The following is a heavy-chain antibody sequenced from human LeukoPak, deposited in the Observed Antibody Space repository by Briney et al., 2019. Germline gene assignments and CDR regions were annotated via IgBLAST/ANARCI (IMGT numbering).Heavy chain of an antibody. CDR1: GFTFSRHS. D-gene: IGHD3-22*01. J-gene: IGHJ4*02. Sequence: GGSLRLSCAASGFTFSRHSINWVRQAPGKGLEWVSYISSSGSTIYYADSVKGRFTISRDNAKNSLYLQMNSLRAEDTAVYYCARHVVAVGFDYWGQGTLVTVSS. CDR2: ISSSGSTI. V-gene: IGHV3-48*04. CDR3: ARHVVAVGFDY.